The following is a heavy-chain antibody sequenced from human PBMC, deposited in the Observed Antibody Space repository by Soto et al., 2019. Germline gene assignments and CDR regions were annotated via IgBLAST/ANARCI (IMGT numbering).Heavy chain of an antibody. J-gene: IGHJ4*02. V-gene: IGHV1-69*02. CDR2: IIPMVGIA. D-gene: IGHD5-18*01. CDR3: AREDVDTAMGTFDY. CDR1: GGTFISYT. Sequence: SVKVSCKASGGTFISYTFSWVRQAPGQGLEWMGRIIPMVGIANYAQRFQGRVTIIADKSTNTAYMELSSLRSEDTAVYYCAREDVDTAMGTFDYWGQGTLVTAPQ.